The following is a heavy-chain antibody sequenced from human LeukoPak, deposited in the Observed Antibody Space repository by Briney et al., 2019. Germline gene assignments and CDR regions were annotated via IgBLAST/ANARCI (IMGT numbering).Heavy chain of an antibody. CDR3: AKGVLGYYYMDV. D-gene: IGHD3-10*01. Sequence: TGGSLRVSCAASGFTFSSYAMSWVRQAPGKGLEWVSAISGSGGSTYYADSVKGRFTISRDNSKNTLYLQMNSLRAEDTAVYYCAKGVLGYYYMDVWGKGTTVTVSS. CDR2: ISGSGGST. J-gene: IGHJ6*03. V-gene: IGHV3-23*01. CDR1: GFTFSSYA.